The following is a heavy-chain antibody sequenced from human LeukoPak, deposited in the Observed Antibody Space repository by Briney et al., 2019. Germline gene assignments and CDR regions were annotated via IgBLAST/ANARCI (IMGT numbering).Heavy chain of an antibody. CDR2: ISGSGGST. V-gene: IGHV3-23*01. Sequence: GGSLRLSCAASGFTFSSYAMSWVRQAPGKGLEWVSGISGSGGSTYYADSVKGRFTISRDNSKNTLYLQMDSLRAEDTAVYCCAKDLEFTSAWYWFDCWGQGTLVTVSS. D-gene: IGHD6-19*01. J-gene: IGHJ5*01. CDR1: GFTFSSYA. CDR3: AKDLEFTSAWYWFDC.